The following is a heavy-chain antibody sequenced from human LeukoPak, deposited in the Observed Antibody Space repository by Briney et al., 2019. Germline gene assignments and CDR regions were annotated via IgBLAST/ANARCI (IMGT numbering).Heavy chain of an antibody. Sequence: SDPLSLTYTLFGSAMSSECGRWMGEPAGKGLEWIGRIYTSGSTNYNPSLKSRVTMSVDTSKNQFSLKLSSVTAADTAVYYCARTLYYYYYYMDVWGKGTTVTVSS. CDR3: ARTLYYYYYYMDV. J-gene: IGHJ6*03. CDR1: GSAMSSEC. V-gene: IGHV4-4*07. CDR2: IYTSGST.